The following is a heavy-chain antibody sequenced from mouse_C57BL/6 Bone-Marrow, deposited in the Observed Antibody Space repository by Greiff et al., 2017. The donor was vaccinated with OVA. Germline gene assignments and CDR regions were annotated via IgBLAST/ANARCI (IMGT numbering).Heavy chain of an antibody. CDR2: INPSTGGT. V-gene: IGHV1-42*01. D-gene: IGHD4-1*01. J-gene: IGHJ3*01. CDR3: ARGGTSPFAY. CDR1: GYSFTGYY. Sequence: EVQLQQSGPELVKPGASVKISCKASGYSFTGYYMNWVKQSPEKSLEWIGEINPSTGGTTYNQKFKAKATLTVDKSSSTAYMQLNSLTSEDSAVYDCARGGTSPFAYWGQGTLVTVSA.